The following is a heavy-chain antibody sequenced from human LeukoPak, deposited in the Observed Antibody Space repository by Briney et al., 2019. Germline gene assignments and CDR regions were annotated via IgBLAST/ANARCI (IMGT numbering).Heavy chain of an antibody. V-gene: IGHV1-46*01. D-gene: IGHD6-19*01. J-gene: IGHJ4*02. CDR2: INPSGGST. CDR3: ARDRGEPHDLFPADGIAVAGDFDY. CDR1: GYTFTSYY. Sequence: ASVKVSCKASGYTFTSYYMHWVRQAPGQGLEWMGIINPSGGSTSYAQKFQGRVTMTRDTSTSTVYMELSSLRSEDTAVYYCARDRGEPHDLFPADGIAVAGDFDYWGQGTLVTVSS.